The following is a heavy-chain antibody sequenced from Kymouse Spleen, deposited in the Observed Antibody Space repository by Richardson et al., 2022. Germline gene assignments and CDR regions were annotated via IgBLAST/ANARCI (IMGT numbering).Heavy chain of an antibody. Sequence: QVQLQESGPGLVKPSETLSLTCTVSGGSVSSGSYYWSWIRQPPGKGLEWIGYIYYSGSTNYNPSLKSRVTISVDTSKNQFSLKLSSVTAADTAVYYCAREPYYYDSSGYHYYYYGMDVWGQGTTVTVSS. CDR1: GGSVSSGSYY. V-gene: IGHV4-61*01. J-gene: IGHJ6*02. D-gene: IGHD3-22*01. CDR2: IYYSGST. CDR3: AREPYYYDSSGYHYYYYGMDV.